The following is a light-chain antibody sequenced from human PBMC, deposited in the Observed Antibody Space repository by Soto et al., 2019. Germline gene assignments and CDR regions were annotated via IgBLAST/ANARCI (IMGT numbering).Light chain of an antibody. V-gene: IGLV2-14*01. CDR1: SSDVGGYKY. CDR2: DVT. Sequence: QSALTRAASVSGSPGQSITISCTGTSSDVGGYKYVSWYQQHPDKAPKLIIYDVTNRPSGISNRFSGSKSGNTASLTISGLQAEDEADYYCSSYTSCSSYVFGTGTKLTVL. J-gene: IGLJ1*01. CDR3: SSYTSCSSYV.